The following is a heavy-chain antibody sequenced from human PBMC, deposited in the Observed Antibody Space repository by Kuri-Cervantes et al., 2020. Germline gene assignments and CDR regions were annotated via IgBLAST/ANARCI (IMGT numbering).Heavy chain of an antibody. V-gene: IGHV4-38-2*02. CDR2: VYHGGST. Sequence: SETLSLTCAVSGYSISSGYYWDWIRQPPGKGLEYIATVYHGGSTYYNPSLKSRVTISVDTSKNQFSLKLSSVTAADTAVYYCAREDGRRAPRGYFDYWGQGTLVTVSS. J-gene: IGHJ4*02. CDR3: AREDGRRAPRGYFDY. CDR1: GYSISSGYY. D-gene: IGHD5-24*01.